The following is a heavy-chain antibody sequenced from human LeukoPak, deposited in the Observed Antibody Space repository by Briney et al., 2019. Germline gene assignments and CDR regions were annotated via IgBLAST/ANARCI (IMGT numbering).Heavy chain of an antibody. V-gene: IGHV3-74*03. CDR3: TRSGYSNGYDY. CDR2: ITPDGNAA. J-gene: IGHJ4*02. Sequence: PGGSLRLSYVASGFTFSGHWMHWVRQVPGKGLMAVSRITPDGNAAACADSVKGRFTISRDNAKNTLYLEMNSLTAEDTALYHCTRSGYSNGYDYWGQGTLVTVSS. D-gene: IGHD2-15*01. CDR1: GFTFSGHW.